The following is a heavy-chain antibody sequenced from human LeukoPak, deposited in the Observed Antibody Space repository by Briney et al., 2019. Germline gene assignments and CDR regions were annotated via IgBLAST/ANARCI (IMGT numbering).Heavy chain of an antibody. J-gene: IGHJ5*02. D-gene: IGHD3-22*01. CDR3: ARWKAGITMIVAKRGGLDP. CDR2: INAGNGNT. CDR1: GYTFTSYA. Sequence: ASVKVSCKASGYTFTSYAMHWVRQAPGQRLEWMGWINAGNGNTKYPQKFQGRVTITRDTSASTAYMELSSLRSEDTAVYYCARWKAGITMIVAKRGGLDPWGQGTLVTVSS. V-gene: IGHV1-3*01.